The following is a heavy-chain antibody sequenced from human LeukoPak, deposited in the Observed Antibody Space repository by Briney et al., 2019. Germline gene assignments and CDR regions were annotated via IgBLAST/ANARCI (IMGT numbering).Heavy chain of an antibody. J-gene: IGHJ4*02. D-gene: IGHD3-10*01. V-gene: IGHV3-7*05. CDR3: ARWNYDSGSWVLDY. CDR1: GLTFSYYW. Sequence: TGGSLRLSCAASGLTFSYYWMTWVRRAPGKGLEWVAKIKQDGGEKHYVDSVKGRFTISRDNAKNSLYLQMNSLRVEDTAMYYCARWNYDSGSWVLDYWGQGTLVTVSS. CDR2: IKQDGGEK.